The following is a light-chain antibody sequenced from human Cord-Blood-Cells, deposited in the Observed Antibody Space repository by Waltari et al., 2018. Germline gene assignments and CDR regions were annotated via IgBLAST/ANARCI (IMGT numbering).Light chain of an antibody. J-gene: IGLJ2*01. Sequence: QSALTQPASVSGSPGQSITISCTGTSSDVGGYNYVSWYQQHPGKAPKLMIYDVSNRPYGVSNRFSGAKYGNTASLTISGLQAEDEADYYCSSYTSSSTLVFGGGTKLTVL. V-gene: IGLV2-14*01. CDR2: DVS. CDR1: SSDVGGYNY. CDR3: SSYTSSSTLV.